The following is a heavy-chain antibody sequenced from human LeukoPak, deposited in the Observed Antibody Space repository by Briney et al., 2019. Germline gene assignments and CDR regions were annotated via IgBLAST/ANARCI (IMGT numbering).Heavy chain of an antibody. CDR2: IYYSGGT. CDR3: ASEILAGGRIDY. J-gene: IGHJ4*02. D-gene: IGHD2-21*01. CDR1: GDSISSGDYY. Sequence: SQTLSLTCTVSGDSISSGDYYWSWIRQPPGKGLEWIGYIYYSGGTYYNPSLKSRVTISVDTSKNQFSLKLSSVTAADTAVYYCASEILAGGRIDYWGQGTLVTVSS. V-gene: IGHV4-30-4*08.